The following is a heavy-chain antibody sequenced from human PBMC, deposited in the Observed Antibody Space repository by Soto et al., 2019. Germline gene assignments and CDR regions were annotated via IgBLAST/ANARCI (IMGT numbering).Heavy chain of an antibody. J-gene: IGHJ4*02. CDR3: ARLGRLYDFWSGYLLGFDY. CDR1: GGSISSSNW. D-gene: IGHD3-3*01. Sequence: SETLSLTCAVSGGSISSSNWWSWVRQPPGKGLEWIGEINHSGSTNYNPSLKSRVTISVDTSKNQFSLKLSSVTAADTAVYYCARLGRLYDFWSGYLLGFDYWGQGTLVTVSS. CDR2: INHSGST. V-gene: IGHV4-4*02.